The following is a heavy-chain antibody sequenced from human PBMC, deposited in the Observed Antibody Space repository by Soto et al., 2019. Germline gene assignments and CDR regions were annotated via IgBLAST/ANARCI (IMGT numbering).Heavy chain of an antibody. J-gene: IGHJ4*02. CDR3: ARGHLDSRGYSNALDY. D-gene: IGHD3-22*01. V-gene: IGHV4-59*01. Sequence: SETLSLTCAVSGASITYYYWNWIRQPPGRGLEWIVSFSSTGSTVYNPSLRSRVTISLDTSKNHVSLILKSVNIADSAIYYCARGHLDSRGYSNALDYWDQGIQVTVSS. CDR1: GASITYYY. CDR2: FSSTGST.